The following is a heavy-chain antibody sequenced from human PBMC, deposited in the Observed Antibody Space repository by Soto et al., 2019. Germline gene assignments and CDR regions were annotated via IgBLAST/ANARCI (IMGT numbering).Heavy chain of an antibody. D-gene: IGHD3-22*01. CDR2: IKNDGTDA. CDR3: ARDVWDSSGYFLDY. J-gene: IGHJ4*02. V-gene: IGHV3-33*05. CDR1: GFTFSTYG. Sequence: LRLSCAASGFTFSTYGIHWVRQAPGKGLEWAAVIKNDGTDAWYADSVKGRFTISRDNSKNTVFLQMSSLRDDDTAVYYCARDVWDSSGYFLDYWGQGTLVTVSS.